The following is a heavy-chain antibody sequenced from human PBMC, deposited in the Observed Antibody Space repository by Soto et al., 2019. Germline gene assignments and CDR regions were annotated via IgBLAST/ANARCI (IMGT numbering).Heavy chain of an antibody. CDR1: GYTFTSYD. Sequence: GASVKVSCKASGYTFTSYDINWVRQATGQGLEWMGWMNPNSGNTGYAQKFRGRVTMTRNTSISTAYMELSSLRSEDTAVYYCARGPGYDFWSGSLRRSGYYYMDVWGKGTTVTVSS. CDR2: MNPNSGNT. J-gene: IGHJ6*03. CDR3: ARGPGYDFWSGSLRRSGYYYMDV. V-gene: IGHV1-8*01. D-gene: IGHD3-3*01.